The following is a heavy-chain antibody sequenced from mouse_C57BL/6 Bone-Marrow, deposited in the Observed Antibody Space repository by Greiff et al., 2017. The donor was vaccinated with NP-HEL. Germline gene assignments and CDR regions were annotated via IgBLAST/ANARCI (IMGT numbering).Heavy chain of an antibody. CDR1: GYTFTSYW. CDR2: IYPGSGST. Sequence: QVQLKQPGAELVKPGASVKMSCKASGYTFTSYWITWVKQRPGQGLEWIGDIYPGSGSTNYNEKFKSKATLTVDTSSSTAYMQLSSLTSEDSAVYYCARLYYSNYYWYFDVWGTGTTVTVSS. CDR3: ARLYYSNYYWYFDV. J-gene: IGHJ1*03. D-gene: IGHD2-5*01. V-gene: IGHV1-55*01.